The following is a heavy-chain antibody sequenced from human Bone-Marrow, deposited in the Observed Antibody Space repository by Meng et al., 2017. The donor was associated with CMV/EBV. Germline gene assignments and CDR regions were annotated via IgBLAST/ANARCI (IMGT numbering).Heavy chain of an antibody. Sequence: GESLEISGKGSGYSFTSYWIGWVRQMPGKGVEWMGIIYPGDSDTRHSPSFQGQVTISADKSISTAYLQWSSLKASDTAMYYCARLPAVLRYFDLLSFPSSGDGMDVWGQGTTVTVSS. CDR1: GYSFTSYW. CDR3: ARLPAVLRYFDLLSFPSSGDGMDV. CDR2: IYPGDSDT. V-gene: IGHV5-51*01. J-gene: IGHJ6*02. D-gene: IGHD3-9*01.